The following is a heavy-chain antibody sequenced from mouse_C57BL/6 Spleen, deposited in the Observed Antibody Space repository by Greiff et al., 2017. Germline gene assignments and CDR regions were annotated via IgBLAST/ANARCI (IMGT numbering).Heavy chain of an antibody. Sequence: EVQLQQSGPELVKPGASVKMSCKASGYTFTDYNMHWVKQSHGKSLEWIGYINPNNGGTSYNQKFKGKATLTVNKSSSTAYMELRSLTSEDSAVYYCAAWFTTVVATGGPFDYWGQGTTLTVSS. J-gene: IGHJ2*01. D-gene: IGHD1-1*01. CDR3: AAWFTTVVATGGPFDY. CDR2: INPNNGGT. CDR1: GYTFTDYN. V-gene: IGHV1-22*01.